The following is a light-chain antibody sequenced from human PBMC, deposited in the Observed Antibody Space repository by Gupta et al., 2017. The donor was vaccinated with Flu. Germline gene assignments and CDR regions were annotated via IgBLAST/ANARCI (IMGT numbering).Light chain of an antibody. J-gene: IGLJ2*01. Sequence: TVTISCSGSCSNIGNNNVSWYHQDTEPAPSLLFYHNDRRRSAIPARFSGTKSATTATLAITGHQAGDDGDYYCAAWDTSQSSVVFGGGTKLTVL. CDR3: AAWDTSQSSVV. CDR2: HND. CDR1: CSNIGNNN. V-gene: IGLV1-51*02.